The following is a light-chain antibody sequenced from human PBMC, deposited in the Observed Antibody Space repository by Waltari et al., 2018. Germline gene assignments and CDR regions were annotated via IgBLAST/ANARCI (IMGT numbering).Light chain of an antibody. CDR2: KVS. V-gene: IGKV2-30*01. CDR3: MQATHWPVT. J-gene: IGKJ5*01. Sequence: DVGLTQSPLSLPVTLGQPASISGRSGQSLVYTDGISYLNWFHQRPGQARRRLIYKVSTRDSGVPDRVSGSGSGTDFTLMISSLEADDVGVYFCMQATHWPVTFGQGTRLEIK. CDR1: QSLVYTDGISY.